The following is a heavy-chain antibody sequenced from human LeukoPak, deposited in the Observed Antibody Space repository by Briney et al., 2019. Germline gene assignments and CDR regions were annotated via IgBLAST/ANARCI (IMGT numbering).Heavy chain of an antibody. J-gene: IGHJ4*02. CDR1: GGSISSGSYF. CDR2: INTSGST. D-gene: IGHD6-13*01. Sequence: SETLSLTCTVSGGSISSGSYFWTWIRQPAGKGLEWIGRINTSGSTNYNPSLKSRVTISVDTSKNQFSLKLSSVTAADAAVFYCAREGYTSSWYSGYYYFDYWGQGTLVTVSS. CDR3: AREGYTSSWYSGYYYFDY. V-gene: IGHV4-61*02.